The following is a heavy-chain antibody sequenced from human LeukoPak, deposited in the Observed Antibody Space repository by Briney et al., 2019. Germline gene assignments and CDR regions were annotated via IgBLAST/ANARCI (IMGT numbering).Heavy chain of an antibody. CDR1: GFTFSSYW. V-gene: IGHV3-74*03. CDR3: ARVKTGYSNHYYYYGMDV. D-gene: IGHD4-11*01. Sequence: GGSLRLSCVASGFTFSSYWMHWVRQAPGKGLVWVSRINNDGRTTTYADSVKGRFTISRDNAKNTLYLQMNILRTEDTAVYYCARVKTGYSNHYYYYGMDVWGQGTTVTVSS. CDR2: INNDGRTT. J-gene: IGHJ6*02.